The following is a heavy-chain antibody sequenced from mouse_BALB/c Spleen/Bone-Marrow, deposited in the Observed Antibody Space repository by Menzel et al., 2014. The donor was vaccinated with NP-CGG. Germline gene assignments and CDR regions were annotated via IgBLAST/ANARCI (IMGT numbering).Heavy chain of an antibody. CDR1: GYTFTSYW. V-gene: IGHV1S81*02. D-gene: IGHD1-1*01. CDR3: AGRTTTVVAKDC. J-gene: IGHJ2*01. CDR2: INPSNGRT. Sequence: QVQLQQPGAELVKPGASVKLSCKASGYTFTSYWMHWVKQRPGQGLEWIGEINPSNGRTNYNEKFKSKSTMTVDKSSSTAYMQLSSLTSEDYAVYYGAGRTTTVVAKDCWGQGTPLTVAS.